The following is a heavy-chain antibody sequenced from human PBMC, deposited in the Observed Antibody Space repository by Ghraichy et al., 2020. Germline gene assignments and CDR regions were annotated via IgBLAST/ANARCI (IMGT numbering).Heavy chain of an antibody. CDR1: GYSFTSYW. CDR2: IYPGDSHT. V-gene: IGHV5-51*01. Sequence: GESLNISCKGSGYSFTSYWIGWVRQMPGKGLEWMGIIYPGDSHTRYSPSFQGQVTISADKSISTAYLQWSSLKASDTAMYCCARNNGDIAFDYWGQGTLVTVSS. CDR3: ARNNGDIAFDY. D-gene: IGHD5-12*01. J-gene: IGHJ4*02.